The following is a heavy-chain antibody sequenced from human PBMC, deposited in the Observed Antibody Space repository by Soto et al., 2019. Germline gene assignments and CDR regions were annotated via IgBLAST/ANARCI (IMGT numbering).Heavy chain of an antibody. V-gene: IGHV1-18*01. D-gene: IGHD3-3*01. CDR2: ISAYNGNT. CDR1: GYTFTSYG. Sequence: ASVKVSCKASGYTFTSYGISWVRQAPGQGLEWMGWISAYNGNTNYAQKLQGRVTMTTDTSTSTAYMELRSLRSDDTAVYYCARVPNPIFYWYFDLWGRGTLVTVSS. CDR3: ARVPNPIFYWYFDL. J-gene: IGHJ2*01.